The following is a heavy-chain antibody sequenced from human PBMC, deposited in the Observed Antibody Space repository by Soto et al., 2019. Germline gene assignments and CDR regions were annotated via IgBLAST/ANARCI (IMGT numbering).Heavy chain of an antibody. CDR1: GYTFTTYG. CDR3: ARDVPHNWFDS. CDR2: ISAYNGNT. J-gene: IGHJ5*01. V-gene: IGHV1-18*01. D-gene: IGHD3-10*02. Sequence: GASVKVSCTASGYTFTTYGISWVRQAPGQGLEWMGWISAYNGNTNYAQKLQGRVTMTTDTSTSTAYMELRSLRSDDTAVYYCARDVPHNWFDSWGQGTLVTVSS.